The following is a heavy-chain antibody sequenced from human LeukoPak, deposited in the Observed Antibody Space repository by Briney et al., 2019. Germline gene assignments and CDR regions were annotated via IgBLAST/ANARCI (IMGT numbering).Heavy chain of an antibody. D-gene: IGHD3-22*01. J-gene: IGHJ4*02. Sequence: GGSLRLSCAASGFTFSSYAMSWVRQAPGKGLEWVSAIRGSGGSTYYADSVEGLFTISRDNSKNTLSLQMNSLRVEDTDVYYCAKDLSDSGYPSFDYWGKGTVVRVS. CDR3: AKDLSDSGYPSFDY. CDR1: GFTFSSYA. CDR2: IRGSGGST. V-gene: IGHV3-23*01.